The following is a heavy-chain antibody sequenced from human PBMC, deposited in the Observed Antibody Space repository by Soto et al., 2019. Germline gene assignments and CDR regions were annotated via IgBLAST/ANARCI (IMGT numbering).Heavy chain of an antibody. J-gene: IGHJ6*02. CDR1: GFTVSSNY. D-gene: IGHD5-12*01. CDR3: ARDGLYGGPFYYGMDV. V-gene: IGHV3-53*01. CDR2: IYSGGST. Sequence: GGSLRLSCAASGFTVSSNYMSWVRQAPGKGLEWVSVIYSGGSTYYADSVKGRFTISRDNSKNTLYLQMNSLRAEDTAVYYCARDGLYGGPFYYGMDVWGQGTTVTVSS.